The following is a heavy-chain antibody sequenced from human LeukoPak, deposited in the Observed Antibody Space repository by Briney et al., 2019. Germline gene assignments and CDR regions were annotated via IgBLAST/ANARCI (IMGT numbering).Heavy chain of an antibody. CDR3: AELGITMIGGV. CDR2: ISSSGSTI. D-gene: IGHD3-10*02. Sequence: GGTLRLSCAASGFTFSSYEMNWVRQAPGEGLEWVSYISSSGSTIYYADSVKGRFTISRDNAKNSLYLQMNSLRAEDTAVYYCAELGITMIGGVWGKGTTVTISS. CDR1: GFTFSSYE. J-gene: IGHJ6*04. V-gene: IGHV3-48*03.